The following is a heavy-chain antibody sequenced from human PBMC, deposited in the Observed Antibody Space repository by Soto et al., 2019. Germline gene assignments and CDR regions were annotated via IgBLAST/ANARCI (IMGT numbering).Heavy chain of an antibody. V-gene: IGHV1-18*01. Sequence: ASVKVSCKASGYTFTSYGISWVRQAPGQGLEWMGWISAYNGNTNYAQKLQGRVTMTTDTSTSTAYMELRSLRSDDTAVYYCARDPQDWYYHYYMDVWGKGTTVTVSS. CDR3: ARDPQDWYYHYYMDV. J-gene: IGHJ6*03. CDR1: GYTFTSYG. D-gene: IGHD3-9*01. CDR2: ISAYNGNT.